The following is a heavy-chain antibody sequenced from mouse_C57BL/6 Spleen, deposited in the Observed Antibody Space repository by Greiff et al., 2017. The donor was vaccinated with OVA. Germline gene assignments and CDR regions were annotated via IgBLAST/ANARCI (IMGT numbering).Heavy chain of an antibody. CDR2: IYPGDGDT. V-gene: IGHV1-82*01. J-gene: IGHJ3*01. CDR3: ARLSLDGYYEFAY. D-gene: IGHD2-3*01. Sequence: VQLQQSGPELVKPGDSVKISCKASGYAFSSSWMNWVKQRPGKGLEWIGRIYPGDGDTNYNGKVKGKATLTAYKSSSTSYMQISSLTSEDSAVYFCARLSLDGYYEFAYWGQGTLVTVSA. CDR1: GYAFSSSW.